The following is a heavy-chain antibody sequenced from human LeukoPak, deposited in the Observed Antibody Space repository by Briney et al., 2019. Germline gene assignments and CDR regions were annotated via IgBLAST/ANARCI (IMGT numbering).Heavy chain of an antibody. CDR1: GFTFSSYG. V-gene: IGHV3-30*18. CDR2: ISYDGSNK. D-gene: IGHD1-26*01. J-gene: IGHJ6*02. Sequence: PGGSLRLSCAASGFTFSSYGMHWVRQAPGKGLEWVAVISYDGSNKYYADSVKGRFTISRDNSKNTLYLQMNSLRAEDTAVYYCAKDVTEWELLYGMDVWGQGTTVTASS. CDR3: AKDVTEWELLYGMDV.